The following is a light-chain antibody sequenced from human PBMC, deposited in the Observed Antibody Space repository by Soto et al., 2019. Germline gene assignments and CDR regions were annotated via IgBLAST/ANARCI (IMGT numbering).Light chain of an antibody. CDR2: GAS. Sequence: EIVLTQSPGTLSLSPGERATLSRRASQSVSSSYLAWYQQKPGQAPRLLIYGASSRATGIPDRFSGSGSGTDFTLPISRLEPEDFAVYYCQQYGSSGTFGQGTKVEIK. V-gene: IGKV3-20*01. CDR3: QQYGSSGT. CDR1: QSVSSSY. J-gene: IGKJ1*01.